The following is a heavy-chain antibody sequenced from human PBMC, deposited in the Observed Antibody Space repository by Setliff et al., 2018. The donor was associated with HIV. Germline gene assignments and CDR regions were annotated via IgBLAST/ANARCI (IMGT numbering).Heavy chain of an antibody. D-gene: IGHD3-10*01. CDR3: ARDWAEDYYGSGSFQY. CDR1: GYSFTSSG. CDR2: INPDNGHT. J-gene: IGHJ1*01. V-gene: IGHV1-2*02. Sequence: ASVKVSCKTSGYSFTSSGISWVRQAPGQGLEWMGWINPDNGHTQYGQKFQGRVTMTRDTSISTAYMELSRLRSDDTAVYYCARDWAEDYYGSGSFQYWGQGTLVTVSS.